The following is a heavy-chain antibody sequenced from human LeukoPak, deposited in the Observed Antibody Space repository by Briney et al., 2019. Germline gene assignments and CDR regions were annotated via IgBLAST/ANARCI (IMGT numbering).Heavy chain of an antibody. V-gene: IGHV1-2*06. D-gene: IGHD5-12*01. Sequence: GASVKVSCKASGDTFSNYAINGVRQAPGQGLEWMGRINPNNGGTNYAQKFQGRVTMTRDTFISTAYMDLSSLRSDDTPVYFCARVPYSAYDPLFFHYWGQGTLVTVSS. CDR3: ARVPYSAYDPLFFHY. CDR1: GDTFSNYA. J-gene: IGHJ4*02. CDR2: INPNNGGT.